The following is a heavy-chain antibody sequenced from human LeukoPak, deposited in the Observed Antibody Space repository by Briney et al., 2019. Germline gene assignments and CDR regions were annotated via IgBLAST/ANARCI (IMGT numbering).Heavy chain of an antibody. D-gene: IGHD5-18*01. Sequence: SETLSLTCTVSGGSISSYYWSWIRQPAGKGLEWIGRIYTSGSTNYNPSLKSRVTMSVDTSKNQFSLELSSVTAADTAVYYCAGGRGYSTEYDYWGQGTLVTVSS. J-gene: IGHJ4*02. CDR3: AGGRGYSTEYDY. V-gene: IGHV4-4*07. CDR2: IYTSGST. CDR1: GGSISSYY.